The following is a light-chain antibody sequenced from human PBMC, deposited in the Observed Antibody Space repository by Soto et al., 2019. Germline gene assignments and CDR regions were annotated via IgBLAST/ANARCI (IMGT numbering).Light chain of an antibody. Sequence: ALAQPASVSGSPGQSITISCVGTSGDIGDYNYVSWYQQHPGKVPKVIIYDVSNRPSGVSYRFSGTKSGNTASLTVSGLQAEDEADYYCCSYTRSGTLIFGTGTKVTVL. CDR2: DVS. CDR3: CSYTRSGTLI. J-gene: IGLJ1*01. CDR1: SGDIGDYNY. V-gene: IGLV2-14*01.